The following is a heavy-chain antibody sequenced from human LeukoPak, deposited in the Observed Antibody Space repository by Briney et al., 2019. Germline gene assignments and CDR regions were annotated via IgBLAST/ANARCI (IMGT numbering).Heavy chain of an antibody. CDR1: GFSLRSSE. D-gene: IGHD1-26*01. V-gene: IGHV3-48*03. CDR3: ATSGSYRFDY. Sequence: PGGSLRLSCAASGFSLRSSEMNWVRQAPGKGPEWVAHINSADNVEYYTDSVRGRFTMSRDNAKDLLYLQMNSLRDEDTAVYYCATSGSYRFDYWGQGTLVTVSS. CDR2: INSADNVE. J-gene: IGHJ4*02.